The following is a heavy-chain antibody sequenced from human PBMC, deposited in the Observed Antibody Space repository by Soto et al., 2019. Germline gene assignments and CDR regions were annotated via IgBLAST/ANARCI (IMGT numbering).Heavy chain of an antibody. CDR2: INSDGSST. J-gene: IGHJ4*02. CDR3: ARDGGWIAY. D-gene: IGHD6-19*01. Sequence: EVQLVESGGGLVEPGGSLRLSCAASGFNFSSYWMHWVRQAPGKGLVWVSRINSDGSSTSYADPVKGRFNISRDNAKITLYLQMNSLRSEDTAVYYCARDGGWIAYWGQGTLVTVSS. V-gene: IGHV3-74*01. CDR1: GFNFSSYW.